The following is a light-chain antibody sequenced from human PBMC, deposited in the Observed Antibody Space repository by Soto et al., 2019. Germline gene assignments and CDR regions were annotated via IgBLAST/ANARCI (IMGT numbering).Light chain of an antibody. Sequence: QSVLTQPPSASGTPGQRVTISCSGSSSNIGSNTVNWYQQLPGTAPKLLIYSNNQRPSGVPDRFSGSKSGTSASLAFSGLQSEDEADYYCAAWDDSLNAWVFGGGTKLTVL. CDR1: SSNIGSNT. J-gene: IGLJ3*02. CDR2: SNN. CDR3: AAWDDSLNAWV. V-gene: IGLV1-44*01.